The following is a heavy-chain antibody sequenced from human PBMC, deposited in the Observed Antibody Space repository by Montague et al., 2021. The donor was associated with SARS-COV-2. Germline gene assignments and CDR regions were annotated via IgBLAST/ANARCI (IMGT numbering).Heavy chain of an antibody. J-gene: IGHJ6*02. Sequence: SETLSLTCAVYGGSFSGYCWSWIRQPPGKGLEWIGEISHSGSTNYNPSLKSRVTISVDTSKNQFSQKLSSVTAADTAVYYCARVRYYGSGTSLGMDVWGQGTTVTVSS. CDR1: GGSFSGYC. D-gene: IGHD3-10*01. CDR2: ISHSGST. CDR3: ARVRYYGSGTSLGMDV. V-gene: IGHV4-34*01.